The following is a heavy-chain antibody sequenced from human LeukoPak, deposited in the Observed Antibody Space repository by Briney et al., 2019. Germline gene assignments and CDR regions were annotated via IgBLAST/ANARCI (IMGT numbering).Heavy chain of an antibody. CDR2: INPNSGGT. CDR1: GYTFTGYY. Sequence: ASAKVSCKASGYTFTGYYMHWVRQAPGQGLEWMGWINPNSGGTNYAQKFQGWVTMTRDTSISTAYMELSRLRSDDTAVYYCARTSSNLYYYYGMDVWGQGTTVTVSS. CDR3: ARTSSNLYYYYGMDV. J-gene: IGHJ6*02. V-gene: IGHV1-2*04. D-gene: IGHD6-13*01.